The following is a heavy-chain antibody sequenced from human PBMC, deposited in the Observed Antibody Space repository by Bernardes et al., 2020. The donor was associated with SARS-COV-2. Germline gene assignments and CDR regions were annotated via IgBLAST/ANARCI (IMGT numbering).Heavy chain of an antibody. CDR2: ISAIGGST. CDR1: GFTFSNYA. J-gene: IGHJ6*02. Sequence: GGSLRLSCAASGFTFSNYAMTWVRQVPGKGLEWVSAISAIGGSTYYAESVNGRFTISRDNSRNTLYLEMNSLRAEDTAVYYCSKNAKYSSSSMEVWGQGTTVTVS. D-gene: IGHD6-6*01. CDR3: SKNAKYSSSSMEV. V-gene: IGHV3-23*01.